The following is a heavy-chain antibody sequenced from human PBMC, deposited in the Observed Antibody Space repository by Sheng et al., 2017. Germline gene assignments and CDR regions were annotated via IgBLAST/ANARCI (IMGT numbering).Heavy chain of an antibody. CDR1: GGSISSGYYY. V-gene: IGHV4-61*02. CDR3: ARETRGVVMPNWYFDL. D-gene: IGHD3-3*01. CDR2: IYTSGST. Sequence: QVQLQESGPGLVKPSQTLSLTCTVSGGSISSGYYYWSWIRQPAGKGLEWIGHIYTSGSTNYNPSLRSRVTVSVDTSKNQFSLRLNSVTAADTAVYYCARETRGVVMPNWYFDLWAVAPWSLSPQ. J-gene: IGHJ2*01.